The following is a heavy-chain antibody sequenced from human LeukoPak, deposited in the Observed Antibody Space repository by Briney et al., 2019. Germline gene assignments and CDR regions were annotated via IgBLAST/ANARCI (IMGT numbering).Heavy chain of an antibody. CDR3: ARAQYHASGTYAWFDP. D-gene: IGHD3-10*01. V-gene: IGHV4-59*01. Sequence: PSETLSLTCTVSGVSISNYYWSCIRQPPGKKLECIGYMSFSGSTNYNPSLKSRVTISLDTSKNQFSLRLTSVTAADTAVYYCARAQYHASGTYAWFDPWGQGTLVTVSS. CDR2: MSFSGST. CDR1: GVSISNYY. J-gene: IGHJ5*02.